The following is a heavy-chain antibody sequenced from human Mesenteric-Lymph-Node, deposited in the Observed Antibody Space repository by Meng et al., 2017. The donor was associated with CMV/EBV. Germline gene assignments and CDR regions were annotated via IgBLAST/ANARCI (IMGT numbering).Heavy chain of an antibody. V-gene: IGHV3-66*01. CDR1: GISVTSNH. CDR2: IYTGGNT. D-gene: IGHD2-2*01. CDR3: ARDRISGSSTSCYDY. J-gene: IGHJ4*02. Sequence: GGSLRLSCAASGISVTSNHMTWVRQPPGKGLEWVSIIYTGGNTYYADSVKGRFTISRDNAKNSLYLQMNSLRAEDTAVYYCARDRISGSSTSCYDYWGQGTLVTVSS.